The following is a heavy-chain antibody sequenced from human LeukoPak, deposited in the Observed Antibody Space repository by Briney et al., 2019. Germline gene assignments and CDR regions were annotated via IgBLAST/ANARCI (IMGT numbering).Heavy chain of an antibody. D-gene: IGHD4-17*01. J-gene: IGHJ4*02. CDR2: ISSSGTTI. Sequence: PGGSLRLSCAASGFIFSDYYMSWIRQAPGKGLEWVSYISSSGTTIYYADSVKGRFTISRDNAKNSLYLQMNRLRAEDTAVYYCARDPNSNYGDNVEGDWGRGTLVTVSS. CDR1: GFIFSDYY. CDR3: ARDPNSNYGDNVEGD. V-gene: IGHV3-11*01.